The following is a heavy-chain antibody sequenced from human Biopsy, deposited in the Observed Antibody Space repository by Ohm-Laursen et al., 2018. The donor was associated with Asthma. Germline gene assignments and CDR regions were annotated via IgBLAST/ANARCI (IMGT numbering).Heavy chain of an antibody. Sequence: SLRLSCAASGFTFSNYYMNWVRQAPGKGLEWVAVILNDGNNKYYVDSVKGRFTISRDNSKNTLYLQMNSLTVEDTAVYYCARVDAIMISGDFYFYSGFDLWGQGTTVRVSS. CDR2: ILNDGNNK. CDR3: ARVDAIMISGDFYFYSGFDL. D-gene: IGHD3-16*01. J-gene: IGHJ6*02. CDR1: GFTFSNYY. V-gene: IGHV3-30*03.